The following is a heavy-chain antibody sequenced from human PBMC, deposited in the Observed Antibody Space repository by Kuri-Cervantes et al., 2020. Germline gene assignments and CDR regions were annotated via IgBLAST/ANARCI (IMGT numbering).Heavy chain of an antibody. D-gene: IGHD6-13*01. V-gene: IGHV3-7*01. J-gene: IGHJ6*02. CDR1: GGSISSYY. CDR3: ARDGICSSCYYYYYYGMDV. CDR2: IKQDGSEK. Sequence: GGSLRLSCTVSGGSISSYYWSWIRQPPGKGLEWVANIKQDGSEKYYVDSVKGRFTISRDNAKNSLYLQMNSLRAEDTAVYYCARDGICSSCYYYYYYGMDVWGQGTTVTDSS.